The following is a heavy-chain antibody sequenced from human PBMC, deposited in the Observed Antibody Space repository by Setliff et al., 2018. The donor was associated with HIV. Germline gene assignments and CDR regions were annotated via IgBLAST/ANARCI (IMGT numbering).Heavy chain of an antibody. V-gene: IGHV3-33*06. Sequence: GGSLRLSCAASGFTFNSYGMHWVRQAPGKGLEWVALIWYDASKKEYAESVKGRFNILRDDSKKTVDLQMNSLRADDTAVYYCVKDVVKFWSGPGALDFWGPGTLVTVSS. D-gene: IGHD3-3*01. CDR1: GFTFNSYG. CDR3: VKDVVKFWSGPGALDF. J-gene: IGHJ4*02. CDR2: IWYDASKK.